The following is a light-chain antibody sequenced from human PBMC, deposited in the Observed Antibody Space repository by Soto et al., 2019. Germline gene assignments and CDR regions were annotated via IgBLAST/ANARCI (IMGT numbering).Light chain of an antibody. CDR3: HQYITSPLT. Sequence: DIQMTQSPSTLSASVGDSVSITCRASQSIPIWLAWYQQKPGKAPKLLIYKASNLQNGVPSRFSGSGSGTEFTLTISSLQPDDFATYYCHQYITSPLTFGGGTKVEIK. J-gene: IGKJ4*01. CDR2: KAS. V-gene: IGKV1-5*03. CDR1: QSIPIW.